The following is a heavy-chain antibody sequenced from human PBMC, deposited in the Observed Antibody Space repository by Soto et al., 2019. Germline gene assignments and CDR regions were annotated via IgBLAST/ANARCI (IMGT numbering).Heavy chain of an antibody. Sequence: GGPLRRSCGASGFTFSDYAMHWVRQAPGKGLEWVAVVSHDGRNTHYADSVRGGFTISIDSSTNTVSLETTSLSAADTAVYYCATGGRQCLVTSNFNSWGQGALVTVSS. CDR3: ATGGRQCLVTSNFNS. V-gene: IGHV3-30*03. J-gene: IGHJ4*02. D-gene: IGHD6-19*01. CDR2: VSHDGRNT. CDR1: GFTFSDYA.